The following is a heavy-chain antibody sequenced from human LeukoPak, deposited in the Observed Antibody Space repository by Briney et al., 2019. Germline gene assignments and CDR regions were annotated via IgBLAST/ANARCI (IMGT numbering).Heavy chain of an antibody. CDR2: VNGGGGDT. CDR3: AKGSGSHEYYFDD. Sequence: GGSLRLSCAASGFTFSSYSMNWVRQAPGKGLEWVSAVNGGGGDTYYADSVKGRFTISRDNSKNTLYLQMNSLRADDTAVYYCAKGSGSHEYYFDDWSQGTLVTVSS. J-gene: IGHJ4*02. CDR1: GFTFSSYS. V-gene: IGHV3-23*01. D-gene: IGHD1-26*01.